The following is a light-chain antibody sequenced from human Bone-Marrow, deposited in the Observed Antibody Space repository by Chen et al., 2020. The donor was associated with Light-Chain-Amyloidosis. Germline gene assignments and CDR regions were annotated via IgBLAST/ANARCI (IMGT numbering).Light chain of an antibody. V-gene: IGLV3-21*02. CDR2: DDS. CDR3: QVWDRSSDRPV. CDR1: NIGSTI. Sequence: SYVLTQPSSVSVAPGQTATIACGGNNIGSTIVHWYQQTPGQAPLLVVYDDSDRPSGIPERLSGSNSVNTATLTISRVEAGDEADYYCQVWDRSSDRPVFGGGTKLTVL. J-gene: IGLJ3*02.